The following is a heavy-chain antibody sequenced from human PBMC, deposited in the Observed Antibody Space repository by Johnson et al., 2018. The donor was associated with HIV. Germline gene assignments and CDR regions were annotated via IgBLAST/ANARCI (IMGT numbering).Heavy chain of an antibody. CDR2: INWNGCST. V-gene: IGHV3-20*04. CDR1: GFNVDDDA. D-gene: IGHD7-27*01. CDR3: ASGDELGDDAFDI. Sequence: VQLVESGGGVVRPGGSLRLSCAASGFNVDDDALSWVRQVPGKGLEWGSGINWNGCSTGYAESVTGRFTISRDNAKNSLYLQMNSLRAEDTALYYCASGDELGDDAFDIWGQGTMVTVSS. J-gene: IGHJ3*02.